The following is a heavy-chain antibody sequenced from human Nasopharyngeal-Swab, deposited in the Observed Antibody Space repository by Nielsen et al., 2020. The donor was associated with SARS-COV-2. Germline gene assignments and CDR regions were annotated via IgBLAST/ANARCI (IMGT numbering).Heavy chain of an antibody. Sequence: SETLSLTCTVSGGSIRSYYWSWIRQPPGKGLEWIGYIYYSGSTNYNPSLRSRVTISVDTSKNQFSLKLSSVTAADTAMYYCARGGNLVGATPHDAFDIWGQGTMVTVSS. CDR1: GGSIRSYY. D-gene: IGHD1-26*01. V-gene: IGHV4-59*01. CDR2: IYYSGST. CDR3: ARGGNLVGATPHDAFDI. J-gene: IGHJ3*02.